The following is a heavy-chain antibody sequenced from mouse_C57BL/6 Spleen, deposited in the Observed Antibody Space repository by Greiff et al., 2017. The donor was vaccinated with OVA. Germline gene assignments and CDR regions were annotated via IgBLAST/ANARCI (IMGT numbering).Heavy chain of an antibody. J-gene: IGHJ2*01. CDR2: IDPNSGGT. CDR3: SRHYGTSTPYFDY. CDR1: GYTFTSYW. Sequence: QVQLQQSGAELVKPGASVKLSCKASGYTFTSYWMHWVKQRPGRGLEWIGRIDPNSGGTKYNEKFKSKATLTVDKPSSTAYMQLSSLTSEDSAVYYCSRHYGTSTPYFDYWGQGTTLTVSS. V-gene: IGHV1-72*01. D-gene: IGHD1-1*01.